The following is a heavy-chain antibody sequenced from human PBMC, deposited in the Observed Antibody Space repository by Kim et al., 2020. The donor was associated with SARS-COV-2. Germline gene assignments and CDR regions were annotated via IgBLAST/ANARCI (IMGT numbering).Heavy chain of an antibody. Sequence: GGSLRLSCAASGFTFSSYSMNWVRQAPGKGLEWVSYISSSSSTIYYADSVKGRFTISRDNAKNSLYLQMNSLRDEDTAVYYCARDSLRYDILTGYYGFSRFLYGMDVWDQGTTVTVSS. V-gene: IGHV3-48*02. J-gene: IGHJ6*02. CDR3: ARDSLRYDILTGYYGFSRFLYGMDV. D-gene: IGHD3-9*01. CDR1: GFTFSSYS. CDR2: ISSSSSTI.